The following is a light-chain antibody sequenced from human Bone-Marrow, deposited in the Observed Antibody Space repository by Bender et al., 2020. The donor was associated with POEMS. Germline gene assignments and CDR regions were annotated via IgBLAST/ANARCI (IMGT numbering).Light chain of an antibody. CDR1: RLGDEY. J-gene: IGLJ3*02. Sequence: SYEVTQPPSVSVSPGQTVTITCSGSRLGDEYVSWYQQKPGQSPVLVIYQDTKRPSGIPERFSGSNSGNTATLTISRVEAGDEADYYCQVWDSSSDHLFGGGTKLTVL. CDR3: QVWDSSSDHL. V-gene: IGLV3-1*01. CDR2: QDT.